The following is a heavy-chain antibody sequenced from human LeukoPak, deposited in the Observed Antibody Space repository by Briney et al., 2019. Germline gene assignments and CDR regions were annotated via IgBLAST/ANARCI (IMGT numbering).Heavy chain of an antibody. CDR3: AKGNSAYVSGSYCKLGY. D-gene: IGHD3-10*01. CDR1: GYTFTGYY. Sequence: ASVKVSCKASGYTFTGYYMHWVRQGPGQGLEWMGWINPNSGGTNYAQKFQGRVTMTRDTSISTAYMELSRLRSDDTAVYYCAKGNSAYVSGSYCKLGYWGQGTLVTVSS. CDR2: INPNSGGT. V-gene: IGHV1-2*02. J-gene: IGHJ4*02.